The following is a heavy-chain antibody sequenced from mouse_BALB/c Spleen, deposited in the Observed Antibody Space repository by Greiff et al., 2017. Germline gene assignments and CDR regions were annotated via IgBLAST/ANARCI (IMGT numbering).Heavy chain of an antibody. CDR3: ANGNYVAY. CDR1: GYSFTSYY. V-gene: IGHV1S135*01. D-gene: IGHD2-1*01. CDR2: IDPFNGGT. Sequence: VQLKQSGPELMKPGASVKISCKASGYSFTSYYMHWVKQSHGKSLEWIGYIDPFNGGTSYNQKFKGKATLTVDKSSSTAYMHLSSLTSEDSAVYYCANGNYVAYWGQGTLVTVSA. J-gene: IGHJ3*01.